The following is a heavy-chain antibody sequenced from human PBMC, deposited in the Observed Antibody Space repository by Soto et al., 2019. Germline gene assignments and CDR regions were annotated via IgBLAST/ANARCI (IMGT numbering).Heavy chain of an antibody. CDR3: AGGTTYYYDSRGLDY. V-gene: IGHV1-69*02. J-gene: IGHJ4*02. CDR1: GGTFSSYT. Sequence: QVQLVQSGAEVKKPGSSVKVSCKASGGTFSSYTISWVRQAPGQGLEWMGRIIPILVIANYALKSEGRVTITADKATRTADMELSGLISGDTAVYYCAGGTTYYYDSRGLDYWGQGTLVTVSS. D-gene: IGHD3-22*01. CDR2: IIPILVIA.